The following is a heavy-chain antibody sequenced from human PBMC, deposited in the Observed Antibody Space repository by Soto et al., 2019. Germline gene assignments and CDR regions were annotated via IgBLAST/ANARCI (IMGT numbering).Heavy chain of an antibody. CDR3: ARGLGFGYYSYHMDF. CDR2: IYYSGSA. V-gene: IGHV4-61*01. CDR1: GDSVTSVSDY. Sequence: PSETLSLTCTVSGDSVTSVSDYWSWIRQPPGKGLEWIGHIYYSGSADYNPSLGSRVTISIDTSKNQFSLKLTAVTAADTAVYYCARGLGFGYYSYHMDFWGQGTTVTVSS. J-gene: IGHJ6*02. D-gene: IGHD3-10*01.